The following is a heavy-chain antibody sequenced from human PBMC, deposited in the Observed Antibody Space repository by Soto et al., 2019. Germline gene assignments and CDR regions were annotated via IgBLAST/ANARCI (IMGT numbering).Heavy chain of an antibody. J-gene: IGHJ6*02. D-gene: IGHD2-2*01. CDR3: AKGYCISTSCPTRNYYYYYGMDV. Sequence: GGSLRLSCAASGFIFSSYDMNWVRQAPGKGLEWVSYISSGSGNILYADSVKGRFTISRDNAKNSLYLQMNSLRAEDTAVYYCAKGYCISTSCPTRNYYYYYGMDVWGQGTTVTVSS. CDR1: GFIFSSYD. V-gene: IGHV3-48*04. CDR2: ISSGSGNI.